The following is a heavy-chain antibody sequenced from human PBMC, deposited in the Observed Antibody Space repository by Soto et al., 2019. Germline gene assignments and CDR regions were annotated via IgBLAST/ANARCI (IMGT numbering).Heavy chain of an antibody. CDR2: FAPEDGET. V-gene: IGHV1-24*01. Sequence: QVQLVQSGAEVKKPGASVKVSCKVSGYTLTELSMHWVRQAPGKGLEWRGGFAPEDGETIYAQKFQGRVTMTQDTSTDTAYMELSSLRSEDTAVYYCATDPGGYGDYGYWGQGTLVTVSS. J-gene: IGHJ4*02. CDR3: ATDPGGYGDYGY. D-gene: IGHD4-17*01. CDR1: GYTLTELS.